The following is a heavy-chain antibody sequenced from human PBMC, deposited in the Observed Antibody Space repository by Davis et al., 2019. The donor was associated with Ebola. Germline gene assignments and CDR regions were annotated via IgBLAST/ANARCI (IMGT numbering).Heavy chain of an antibody. CDR2: ISYDGSNK. J-gene: IGHJ4*02. CDR3: AKDYGDGFDY. Sequence: SLKISCAASGFTFSSYAMHWVRQAPGKGLECVAVISYDGSNKYYADSVKGRFIISRDNSKNTVYLQMNSLRGDDTALYYCAKDYGDGFDYWGQGTLVTVAS. CDR1: GFTFSSYA. D-gene: IGHD4-17*01. V-gene: IGHV3-30*04.